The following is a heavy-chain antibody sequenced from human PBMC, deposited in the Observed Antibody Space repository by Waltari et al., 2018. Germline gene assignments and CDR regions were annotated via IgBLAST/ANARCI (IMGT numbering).Heavy chain of an antibody. Sequence: QVQLQESGPGLVKPSGTLSLTCPVPGDSISNNFFWRWVRQAPGKGLEWIGQVHQSGRSNYNPSLESRVTVSMDTSKNQFSLRVTSVTAADTAIYYCASDRGRGLYLDSWGQGTLVTVSP. J-gene: IGHJ4*02. CDR2: VHQSGRS. D-gene: IGHD2-15*01. V-gene: IGHV4-4*02. CDR1: GDSISNNFF. CDR3: ASDRGRGLYLDS.